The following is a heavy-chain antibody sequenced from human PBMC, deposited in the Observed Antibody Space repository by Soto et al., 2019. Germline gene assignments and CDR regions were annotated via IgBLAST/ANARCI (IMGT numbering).Heavy chain of an antibody. D-gene: IGHD1-26*01. V-gene: IGHV3-30*18. CDR2: ISYDGSNK. CDR3: AKDSGSSTLVLDY. Sequence: GSLRLSCAASGFTFSSYVMHWVRQAPGKGLEWVAVISYDGSNKYYADSVKGRFTISRDNSKNTLYLQMNSLRAEDTAVYYCAKDSGSSTLVLDYWGQGTLVTVSS. CDR1: GFTFSSYV. J-gene: IGHJ4*02.